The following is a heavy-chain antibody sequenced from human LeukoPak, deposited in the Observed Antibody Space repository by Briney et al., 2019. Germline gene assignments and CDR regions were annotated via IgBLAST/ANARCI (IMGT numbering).Heavy chain of an antibody. CDR3: ARDPSFVI. J-gene: IGHJ3*02. Sequence: PSETLSLTCTVSGGSISSGSSYWSWIRQPAGKGLEWIGRIYTIGSTNYNPSLQSRVTISLDTSKNQFSLRLTSVTAADKAVYYCARDPSFVIWGRGTMVTVSS. CDR2: IYTIGST. CDR1: GGSISSGSSY. D-gene: IGHD3-16*01. V-gene: IGHV4-61*02.